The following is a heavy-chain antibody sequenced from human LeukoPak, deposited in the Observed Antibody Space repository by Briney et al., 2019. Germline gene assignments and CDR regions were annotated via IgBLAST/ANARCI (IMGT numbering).Heavy chain of an antibody. V-gene: IGHV4-39*07. CDR3: ARVDSGYCSSTSCYRLYYYYYYYMDV. CDR1: GGSISSSSYY. J-gene: IGHJ6*03. CDR2: IYYSGST. D-gene: IGHD2-2*02. Sequence: SETLSLTCTVSGGSISSSSYYWGWIRQPPGKGLKWIGSIYYSGSTYYNPSLKSRVTISVDTSKNQFSLKLSSVTAADTAVYYCARVDSGYCSSTSCYRLYYYYYYYMDVWGKGTTVTVSS.